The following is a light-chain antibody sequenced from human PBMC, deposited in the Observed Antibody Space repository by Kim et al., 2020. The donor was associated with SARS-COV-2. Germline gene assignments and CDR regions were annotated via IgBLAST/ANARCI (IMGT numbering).Light chain of an antibody. CDR3: SAWDSSLSAWV. CDR2: RNN. J-gene: IGLJ3*02. V-gene: IGLV10-54*01. CDR1: SNNAGNQG. Sequence: QTPTLTCTGNSNNAGNQGAAWLQQHQGHPHKLLSYRNNNRPSGISERLSASRSGNTASLTITGLQPEDEADYYCSAWDSSLSAWVFGGGTQLTVL.